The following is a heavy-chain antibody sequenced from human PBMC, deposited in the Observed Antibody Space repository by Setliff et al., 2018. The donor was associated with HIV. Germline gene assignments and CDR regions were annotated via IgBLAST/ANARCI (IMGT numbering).Heavy chain of an antibody. D-gene: IGHD3-22*01. V-gene: IGHV4-34*01. CDR1: GGSFSGYY. CDR3: ARGGPDYYDYPYFDS. Sequence: PSETLSLTCAVYGGSFSGYYWSWIRQPPGKGLEWIGEINDNGSTNYNPSLKSRVTISVDTSKNQFSLKLNSLIAADTAVYFCARGGPDYYDYPYFDSWGQGTLVTVSS. CDR2: INDNGST. J-gene: IGHJ4*02.